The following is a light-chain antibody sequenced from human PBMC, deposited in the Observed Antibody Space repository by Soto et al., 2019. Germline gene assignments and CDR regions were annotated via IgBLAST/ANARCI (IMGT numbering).Light chain of an antibody. V-gene: IGKV4-1*01. CDR2: WAS. Sequence: DIVMTQSPDSLAVSLGARATINCKSSQSVLYSSNNKNYLAWYQQKPGQPPKLLIYWASTRESGVPDRFSGSGSGTDFTLTISSLQAEDVAVYYCQQYCSTPRTFGQGTKVDIK. CDR3: QQYCSTPRT. J-gene: IGKJ1*01. CDR1: QSVLYSSNNKNY.